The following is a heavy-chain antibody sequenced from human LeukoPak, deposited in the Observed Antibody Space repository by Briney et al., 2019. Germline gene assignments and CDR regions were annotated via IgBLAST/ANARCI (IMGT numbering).Heavy chain of an antibody. D-gene: IGHD2-15*01. CDR2: MNPNSGNT. V-gene: IGHV1-8*01. CDR1: GYTFTSYD. J-gene: IGHJ6*02. CDR3: ARVPCSGGSCSYQHIRYARFPRSYYYYGMDV. Sequence: ASVKVSCKASGYTFTSYDINWVRPATGQGLEWMGWMNPNSGNTGYAQKFQGRVTMTRNTSISTAYMELSSLRSEDTAVYYCARVPCSGGSCSYQHIRYARFPRSYYYYGMDVWGQGTTVTVSS.